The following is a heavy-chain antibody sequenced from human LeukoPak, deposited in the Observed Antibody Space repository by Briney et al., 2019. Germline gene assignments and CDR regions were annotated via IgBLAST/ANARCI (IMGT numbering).Heavy chain of an antibody. J-gene: IGHJ4*02. V-gene: IGHV3-30*02. CDR2: IRYDGSNK. Sequence: GVSLRLSCAASGFTFSSYGMHWVRQDPGKGLEWVAFIRYDGSNKYYADSVKGRFTMSRDNSKNTLYLQMNSLRAEDTAVYYCAKDRAGTIDYWGQGTLVTVSS. D-gene: IGHD1-14*01. CDR3: AKDRAGTIDY. CDR1: GFTFSSYG.